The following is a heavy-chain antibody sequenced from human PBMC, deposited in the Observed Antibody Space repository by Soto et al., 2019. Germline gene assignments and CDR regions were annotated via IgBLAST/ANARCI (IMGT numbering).Heavy chain of an antibody. CDR3: ARASETRDYFDY. CDR2: IYYSGST. V-gene: IGHV4-31*03. CDR1: GGSISSGGYY. Sequence: ASETLSLTCTVSGGSISSGGYYWSWIRQHPGKGLEWIGYIYYSGSTYYNPSLKSRVTISVDTSKNQFSLKLSSVTAADTAVYYCARASETRDYFDYWGQGTLVTVSS. J-gene: IGHJ4*02.